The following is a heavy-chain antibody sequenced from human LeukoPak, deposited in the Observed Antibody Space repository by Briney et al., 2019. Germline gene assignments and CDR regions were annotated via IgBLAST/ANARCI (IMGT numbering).Heavy chain of an antibody. Sequence: PGGSLRLSCAGSRFTVSSNYMSWVRQAPGKGLEWVSGIYSGGRTDYADSVKGRFTISRGSSKNTLYLQMNSLRVEDTAVYYCARGGRGVWGSLDYWGQGTLVTVSS. D-gene: IGHD3-16*01. V-gene: IGHV3-66*01. J-gene: IGHJ4*02. CDR1: RFTVSSNY. CDR2: IYSGGRT. CDR3: ARGGRGVWGSLDY.